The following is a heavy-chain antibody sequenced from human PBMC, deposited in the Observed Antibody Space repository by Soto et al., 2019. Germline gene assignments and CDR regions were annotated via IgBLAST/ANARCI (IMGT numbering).Heavy chain of an antibody. Sequence: KPSETLSLTCTVSGGSVSSGSYYWSWIRQPPGKGLEWIGYIYYSGSTNYNPSLKSRVTISVDTSKNQFSLKLSSVTAADTAVYYCARLDYYYDSSGYYLFDYWGQGTLVTVSS. CDR3: ARLDYYYDSSGYYLFDY. J-gene: IGHJ4*02. CDR2: IYYSGST. D-gene: IGHD3-22*01. CDR1: GGSVSSGSYY. V-gene: IGHV4-61*01.